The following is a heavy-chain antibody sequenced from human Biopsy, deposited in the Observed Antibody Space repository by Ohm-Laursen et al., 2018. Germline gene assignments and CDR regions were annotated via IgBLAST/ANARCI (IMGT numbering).Heavy chain of an antibody. D-gene: IGHD3-22*01. Sequence: TLSLTCAASGFTFSDYYMSWIRQAPGKGLEWIGEINHSGRTNYNPSLKSRVTISVDTSKNQFSLKVRSVTAADTAVYYCVRGVDYYDPYHYHALDVWGQGTTVTVSS. CDR2: INHSGRT. J-gene: IGHJ6*02. CDR1: GFTFSDYY. V-gene: IGHV4-34*01. CDR3: VRGVDYYDPYHYHALDV.